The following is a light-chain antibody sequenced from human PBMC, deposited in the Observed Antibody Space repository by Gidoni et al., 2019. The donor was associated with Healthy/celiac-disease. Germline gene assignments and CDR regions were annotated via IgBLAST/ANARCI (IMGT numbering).Light chain of an antibody. J-gene: IGKJ4*01. CDR3: QQYYSTPQT. CDR1: QVVLYSSNNKNY. Sequence: DIVMTQSPDSLAVSLGERATINCTHRQVVLYSSNNKNYLAWYQQKPGQPPKLLIYWASTRESGVPDRFSGSGSGTDFTLTISSLHAEDVAVYYCQQYYSTPQTFGGGTKVEIK. V-gene: IGKV4-1*01. CDR2: WAS.